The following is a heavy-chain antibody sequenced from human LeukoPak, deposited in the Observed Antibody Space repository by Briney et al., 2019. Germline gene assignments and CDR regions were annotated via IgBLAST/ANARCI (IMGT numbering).Heavy chain of an antibody. D-gene: IGHD1-26*01. CDR3: ARVGSYYNGMDV. CDR2: ISYSGST. J-gene: IGHJ6*02. Sequence: SETLSLTCTVSAGSLSSYYWHWLRQPPGKGLEGIGYISYSGSTNYNPSLKSRVTISVDTSKNQFSLKLSSVTAADTAVYYCARVGSYYNGMDVWGQGTTVTVSS. V-gene: IGHV4-59*01. CDR1: AGSLSSYY.